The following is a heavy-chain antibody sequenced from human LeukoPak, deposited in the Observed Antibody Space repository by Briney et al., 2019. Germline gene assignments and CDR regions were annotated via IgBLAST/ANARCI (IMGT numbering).Heavy chain of an antibody. CDR1: GFTFSNYA. Sequence: GGSLRLSCAVSGFTFSNYAMSWVRQAPGKGLEWVSGISGSGGSISYADSVKGRLTISRDNSKNTLYLQMNSLRAEATAVYYCAKDLGIVVGITNSRVPFDYWGQGTLVT. CDR2: ISGSGGSI. CDR3: AKDLGIVVGITNSRVPFDY. D-gene: IGHD2-21*01. J-gene: IGHJ4*02. V-gene: IGHV3-23*01.